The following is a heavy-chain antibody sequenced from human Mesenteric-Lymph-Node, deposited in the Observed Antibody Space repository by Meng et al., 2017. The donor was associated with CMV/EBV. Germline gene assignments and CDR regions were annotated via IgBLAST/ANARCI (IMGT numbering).Heavy chain of an antibody. CDR1: GYSFTGFY. CDR3: ARATWGQRSSGAGY. V-gene: IGHV1-2*02. J-gene: IGHJ4*02. D-gene: IGHD6-19*01. Sequence: ASVKVSCKASGYSFTGFYIHGVRQAPGQGLEWMGWINPNTGGTNYAWKFEDRVTMTRDTSITTAFMELNSLTYGDTAVYFCARATWGQRSSGAGYWGQGTRVTVSS. CDR2: INPNTGGT.